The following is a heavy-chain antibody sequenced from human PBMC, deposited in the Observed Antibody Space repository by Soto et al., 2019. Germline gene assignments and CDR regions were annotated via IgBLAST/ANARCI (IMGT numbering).Heavy chain of an antibody. Sequence: SGPTLVNSTQTLTLTCTFSGFSLSNSGMRVRWIRQPPGKALRWLARIDWDDDKFYTTSLRTRLTISKDTSKNQVVLTMTNMDPVDTATYYCAKTGTDGSWVDPWGQRTLVTVSS. CDR2: IDWDDDK. J-gene: IGHJ5*02. D-gene: IGHD1-1*01. CDR1: GFSLSNSGMR. CDR3: AKTGTDGSWVDP. V-gene: IGHV2-70*04.